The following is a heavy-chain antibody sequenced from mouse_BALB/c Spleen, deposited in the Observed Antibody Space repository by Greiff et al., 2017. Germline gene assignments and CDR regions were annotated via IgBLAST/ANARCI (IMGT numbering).Heavy chain of an antibody. J-gene: IGHJ4*01. D-gene: IGHD3-1*01. V-gene: IGHV1-54*01. CDR3: ARVGSSGSPSYDY. CDR2: INPGSGGT. CDR1: GYAFTNYL. Sequence: VQLQQSGAELVRPGTSVKVSCKASGYAFTNYLIEWVKQRPGQGLEWIGVINPGSGGTNYNEKFKGKATLTADKSSSTAYMQLSSLTSDDSAVYFCARVGSSGSPSYDYWGQGTSVTVSS.